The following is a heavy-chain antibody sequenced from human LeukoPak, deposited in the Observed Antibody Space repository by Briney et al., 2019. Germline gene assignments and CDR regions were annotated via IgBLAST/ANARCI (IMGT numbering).Heavy chain of an antibody. Sequence: SVKVSCKASGGTFSSYTISWVRQAPGQGLELMGRIIPILGIANYAQKFQGRVTITADKSTSTAYMELSSLRSEDTAVYYCARAVRGVDTAMVGYNWFDPWGQGTLVTVSS. CDR3: ARAVRGVDTAMVGYNWFDP. CDR2: IIPILGIA. D-gene: IGHD5-18*01. V-gene: IGHV1-69*02. CDR1: GGTFSSYT. J-gene: IGHJ5*02.